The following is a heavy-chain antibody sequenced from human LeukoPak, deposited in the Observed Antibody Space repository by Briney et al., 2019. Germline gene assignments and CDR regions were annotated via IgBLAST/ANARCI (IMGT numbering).Heavy chain of an antibody. CDR3: AKDPHSSGWYFTAFDY. D-gene: IGHD6-19*01. CDR1: GFTFSNYG. Sequence: GGPLRLSCAASGFTFSNYGMHWVRQARDKGLEWVTVISYDGSNTFYVHSVKGRFTISRDNSKNTLYLQGNSLRAEDTAVYYCAKDPHSSGWYFTAFDYWGQGTLVTVSS. J-gene: IGHJ4*02. CDR2: ISYDGSNT. V-gene: IGHV3-30*18.